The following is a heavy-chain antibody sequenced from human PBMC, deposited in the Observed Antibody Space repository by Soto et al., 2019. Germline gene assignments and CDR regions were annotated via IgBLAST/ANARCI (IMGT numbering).Heavy chain of an antibody. CDR2: ISATGAST. CDR3: AKWVPGTPNWFDP. J-gene: IGHJ5*02. Sequence: EVHLLESGGGLVQSGGSLRLSCQASGSTARSSALAWVRHAPGQGLEWVSGISATGASTYYSASVKGRFTVSRDNSQNTAYLQMNSLTAEDTAFYYCAKWVPGTPNWFDPWGQGTLVTVSS. D-gene: IGHD2-15*01. CDR1: GSTARSSA. V-gene: IGHV3-23*01.